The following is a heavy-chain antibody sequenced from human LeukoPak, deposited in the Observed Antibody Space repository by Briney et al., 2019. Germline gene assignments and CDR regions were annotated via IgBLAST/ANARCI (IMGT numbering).Heavy chain of an antibody. CDR1: GFTVSSNS. D-gene: IGHD3-10*01. J-gene: IGHJ4*02. V-gene: IGHV3-21*01. Sequence: GGPLRLSCTVSGFTVSSNSMSWVRQAPGKGLEWVSSISSSSSYIYYADSVKGRFTISRDNAKNSLYLQMNSLRAEDTAVYYCARGLGSYGSGSYQRRIDYWGQGTLVTVSS. CDR3: ARGLGSYGSGSYQRRIDY. CDR2: ISSSSSYI.